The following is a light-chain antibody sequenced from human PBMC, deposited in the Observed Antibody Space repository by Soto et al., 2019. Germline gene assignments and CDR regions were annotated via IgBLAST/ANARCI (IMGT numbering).Light chain of an antibody. CDR1: KSVSNNY. J-gene: IGKJ1*01. CDR2: GAS. CDR3: QQDGSSGT. Sequence: EIVLTQSPGTLSLSPGERATLSCRASKSVSNNYLAWYQKKPGQAPRLLIYGASNRATGIPDRFSGSGSGTDFTLTISRLEPEDFTVYYCQQDGSSGTFGQGTKVEIK. V-gene: IGKV3-20*01.